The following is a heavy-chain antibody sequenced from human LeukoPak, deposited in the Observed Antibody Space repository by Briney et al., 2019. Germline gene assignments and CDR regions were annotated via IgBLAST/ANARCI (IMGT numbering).Heavy chain of an antibody. J-gene: IGHJ5*02. CDR1: GGSISSYY. CDR2: IYYSGST. D-gene: IGHD6-13*01. CDR3: ARHGSSSWYGWFDP. Sequence: SETLSLTCNVSGGSISSYYWSCIRQPPGKGLEWIGYIYYSGSTDYNPSLKSRVTISVDTSKNQFSLKLSSVTAADTAVYYCARHGSSSWYGWFDPWGQGTLVTVSS. V-gene: IGHV4-59*08.